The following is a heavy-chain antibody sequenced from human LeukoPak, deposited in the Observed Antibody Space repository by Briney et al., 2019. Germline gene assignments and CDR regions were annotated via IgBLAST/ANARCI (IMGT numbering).Heavy chain of an antibody. CDR1: GFTVSSNY. V-gene: IGHV3-30-3*01. D-gene: IGHD2-2*01. J-gene: IGHJ4*02. CDR3: ARSQGQLYCSTSSCYYFDY. CDR2: LSYDGTNK. Sequence: GGSLRLSCAASGFTVSSNYMSWVRQAPGKGLEWVAVLSYDGTNKYNADSVKGRFTVSRDSSKNTLYLQMNSLRAEDTAVYYCARSQGQLYCSTSSCYYFDYWGQGTLVTVSS.